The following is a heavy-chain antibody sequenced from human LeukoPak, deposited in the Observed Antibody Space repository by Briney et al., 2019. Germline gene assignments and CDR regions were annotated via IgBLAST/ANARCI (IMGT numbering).Heavy chain of an antibody. J-gene: IGHJ6*02. Sequence: GGSLRLSCAASGFTFSSYGMHWVRQAPGKGLEWVAVIWYDGSNKYYADSVKGRFTISRDNSKNTLYLQMNSLRAEDTAVYYCARDFHSYGMYYYGMDAWGQGTTVTVSS. D-gene: IGHD5-18*01. CDR1: GFTFSSYG. V-gene: IGHV3-33*01. CDR3: ARDFHSYGMYYYGMDA. CDR2: IWYDGSNK.